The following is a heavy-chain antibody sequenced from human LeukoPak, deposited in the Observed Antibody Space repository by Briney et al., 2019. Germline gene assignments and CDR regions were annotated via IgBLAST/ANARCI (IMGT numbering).Heavy chain of an antibody. Sequence: SETLSLTCTVSGGSISSYYWSWIRQPPGKGLEWIGYIYYSGSTNYNPSLKSRVTISVDTSKNQFSLKLNSVNPEDTAVYYCARVGGGSDPYYAMDVWGQGTTVTVSS. J-gene: IGHJ6*02. V-gene: IGHV4-59*08. CDR1: GGSISSYY. CDR3: ARVGGGSDPYYAMDV. CDR2: IYYSGST. D-gene: IGHD2-15*01.